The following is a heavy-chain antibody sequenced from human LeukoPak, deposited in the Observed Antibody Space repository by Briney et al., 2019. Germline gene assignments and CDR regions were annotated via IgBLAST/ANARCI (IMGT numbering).Heavy chain of an antibody. Sequence: SETLSLTCAVYGGSFSGDYWSWIRQPPGKGLEWIGEINHSGSTNYNPSLKSRVTISVDTSKNQFSLKLSSVTAADTAVYYCARADVVVTPGSSDYWGQGTLVTVSS. CDR1: GGSFSGDY. D-gene: IGHD2-2*01. CDR2: INHSGST. J-gene: IGHJ4*02. V-gene: IGHV4-34*01. CDR3: ARADVVVTPGSSDY.